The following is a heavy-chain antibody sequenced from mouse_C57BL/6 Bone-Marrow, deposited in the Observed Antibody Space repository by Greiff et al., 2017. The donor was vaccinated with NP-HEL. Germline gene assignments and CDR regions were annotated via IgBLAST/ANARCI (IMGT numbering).Heavy chain of an antibody. Sequence: QVQLQQPGAELVRPGTSVKLSCKASGYTFTSYWMHWVKQRPGQGLEWIGVIDPSDSYTNYNQKFKGKSTLTVDTSSSTAYMQISSLTSEDSAVYYCARYYYGSSYMGDYWGQGTTLTVSS. CDR3: ARYYYGSSYMGDY. J-gene: IGHJ2*01. CDR1: GYTFTSYW. V-gene: IGHV1-59*01. CDR2: IDPSDSYT. D-gene: IGHD1-1*01.